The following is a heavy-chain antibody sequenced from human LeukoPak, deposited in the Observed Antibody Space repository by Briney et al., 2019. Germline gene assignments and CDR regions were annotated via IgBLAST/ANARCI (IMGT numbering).Heavy chain of an antibody. V-gene: IGHV4-34*01. D-gene: IGHD6-6*01. CDR2: INHSGST. J-gene: IGHJ4*02. Sequence: SETLSLTCAVYGGSFSGYYWSWIRQPPGKGLEWIGEINHSGSTNYNPSLESRVTISVDTSKNQFSLKLSSVTAADTAVYYCARVPRGSSPIDYWGQGTLVTVSS. CDR1: GGSFSGYY. CDR3: ARVPRGSSPIDY.